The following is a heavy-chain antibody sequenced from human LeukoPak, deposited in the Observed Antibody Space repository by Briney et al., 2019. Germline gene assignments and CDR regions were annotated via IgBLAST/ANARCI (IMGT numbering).Heavy chain of an antibody. CDR2: ISGSGGST. CDR3: AKDLSITMVRGLIDY. J-gene: IGHJ4*02. Sequence: GGSLRLSCAASGFTFSSYAMSWVRQAPGKGLEWVSAISGSGGSTYYADSVKGRFTISRDNSKNTLYLQMNSLRAEDTAVYYCAKDLSITMVRGLIDYWGQGTLVTVSS. D-gene: IGHD3-10*01. CDR1: GFTFSSYA. V-gene: IGHV3-23*01.